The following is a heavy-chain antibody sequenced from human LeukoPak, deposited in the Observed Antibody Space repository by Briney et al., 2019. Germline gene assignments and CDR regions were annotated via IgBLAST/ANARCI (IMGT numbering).Heavy chain of an antibody. CDR3: ARGGVAGPIYDAFDI. V-gene: IGHV4-34*01. CDR1: GGSFSGYY. J-gene: IGHJ3*02. Sequence: SETLSLTCAVYGGSFSGYYWSWIRQPPGKGLEWIGEINHSGSTNYNPSLKSRVTILVDTSKNQFSLKLSSVTAADTTVYYCARGGVAGPIYDAFDIWGQGTMVTVSS. CDR2: INHSGST. D-gene: IGHD6-19*01.